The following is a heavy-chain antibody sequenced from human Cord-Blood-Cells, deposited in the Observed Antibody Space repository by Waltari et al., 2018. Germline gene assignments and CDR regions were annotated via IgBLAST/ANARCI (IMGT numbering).Heavy chain of an antibody. D-gene: IGHD2-2*01. CDR3: ARDGVYCSSISCYYNWFDP. Sequence: QVQLQQWGAGLLKPSETLSLTCAVYGRSFSGYYWSWIRQPPGKGLEWIGEINHSGSTNYNPSLKSRVTIPVDTSKNQFSLKLSSVTAADTAVYYCARDGVYCSSISCYYNWFDPWGQGTLVTVSS. CDR1: GRSFSGYY. V-gene: IGHV4-34*01. J-gene: IGHJ5*02. CDR2: INHSGST.